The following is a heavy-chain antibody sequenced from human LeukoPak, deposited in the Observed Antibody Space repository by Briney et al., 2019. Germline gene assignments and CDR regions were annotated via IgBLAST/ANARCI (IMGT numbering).Heavy chain of an antibody. V-gene: IGHV3-48*04. CDR1: GFTFSGFG. CDR2: ISSSGSTI. D-gene: IGHD4-17*01. Sequence: GGSLRLSCAASGFTFSGFGMNWVRQAPAKGLEWLSCISSSGSTIYYTDSLKGRFTISRDNAKNSLYLQMNSLRAEDTAVYHCARRSTFAWVTNFDYWGQGTLVTVSS. CDR3: ARRSTFAWVTNFDY. J-gene: IGHJ4*02.